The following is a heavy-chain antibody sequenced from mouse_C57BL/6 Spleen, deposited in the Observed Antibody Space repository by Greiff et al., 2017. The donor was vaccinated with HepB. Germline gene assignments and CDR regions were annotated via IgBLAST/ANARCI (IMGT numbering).Heavy chain of an antibody. D-gene: IGHD1-1*01. Sequence: EVHLVESGGGLVKPGGSLKLSCAASGFPFSDYGMHWVRQAPEKGLEWVAYISSGSSTIYYADTVKGRFTISRDNAKNTLFLQMTSLRSEDTAMYYCARSSYAYFDVWGTGTTVTVSS. J-gene: IGHJ1*03. CDR1: GFPFSDYG. CDR2: ISSGSSTI. V-gene: IGHV5-17*01. CDR3: ARSSYAYFDV.